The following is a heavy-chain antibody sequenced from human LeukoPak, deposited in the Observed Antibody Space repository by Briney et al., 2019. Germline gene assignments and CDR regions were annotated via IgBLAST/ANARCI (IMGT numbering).Heavy chain of an antibody. J-gene: IGHJ4*02. V-gene: IGHV4-39*01. Sequence: GSLRLSCAAPGFTFSSYSMNWVRQPPGKGLEWIGSIYYSGSTYYNPSLKSRVTISVDTSKNQFSLKLSSVTAADTAVYYCARHGGYDRSLFDYWGQGTLVTVSS. CDR3: ARHGGYDRSLFDY. CDR2: IYYSGST. CDR1: GFTFSSYSMN. D-gene: IGHD5-12*01.